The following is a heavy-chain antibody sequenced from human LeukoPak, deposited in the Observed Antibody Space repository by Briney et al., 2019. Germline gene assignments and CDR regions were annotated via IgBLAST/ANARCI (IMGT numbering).Heavy chain of an antibody. Sequence: GGSLRLSCAASGFTFDDYGMSWVRQAPGKGLEWVSGINWNGGSTGYADSVTGRFTISRDNAKNSLSLQMNSLRAEDTALYYCARDGNYYDSSGYKGDFDYWGQGTLVTVSS. CDR3: ARDGNYYDSSGYKGDFDY. D-gene: IGHD3-22*01. J-gene: IGHJ4*02. CDR1: GFTFDDYG. V-gene: IGHV3-20*04. CDR2: INWNGGST.